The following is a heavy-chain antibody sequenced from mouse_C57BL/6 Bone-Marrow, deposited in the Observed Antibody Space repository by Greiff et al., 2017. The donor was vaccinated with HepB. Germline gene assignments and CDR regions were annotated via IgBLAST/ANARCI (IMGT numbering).Heavy chain of an antibody. Sequence: QVQLQQSGAELVRPGPSVKVSCKASGYAFTNYLIEWVKQRPGQGLEWIGVINPGSGGTNYNEKFKGKATLTADKSSSTAYMQLSSLTSEDSAVYFCAREDGYWYFDVWGTGTTVTVSS. CDR3: AREDGYWYFDV. J-gene: IGHJ1*03. CDR2: INPGSGGT. D-gene: IGHD2-3*01. CDR1: GYAFTNYL. V-gene: IGHV1-54*01.